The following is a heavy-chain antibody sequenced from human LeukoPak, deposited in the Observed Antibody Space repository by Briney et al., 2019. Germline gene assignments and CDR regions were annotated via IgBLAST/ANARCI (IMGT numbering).Heavy chain of an antibody. D-gene: IGHD6-19*01. Sequence: PSETLSLTCTVLVGSFRGNTYYGGWIRQPPGQGLGWIGSIYYGGTTNYTPFLKSRVTIFVDTSKTQFSLRLGSVTATDSAVYYCARQTGTAPGWHGASDIWGQGTMVTVSS. CDR1: VGSFRGNTYY. J-gene: IGHJ3*02. CDR2: IYYGGTT. CDR3: ARQTGTAPGWHGASDI. V-gene: IGHV4-39*01.